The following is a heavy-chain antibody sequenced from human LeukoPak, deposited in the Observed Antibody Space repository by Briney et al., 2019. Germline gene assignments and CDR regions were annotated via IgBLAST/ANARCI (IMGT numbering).Heavy chain of an antibody. V-gene: IGHV4-39*07. J-gene: IGHJ4*02. D-gene: IGHD3-10*01. Sequence: SETLSLTCTVSGGSISSSSYYWGWIRQPPGKGLEWIGSIYYSGSTYYTPPLKSRVTISVDTSKNQFSLKLSSVTAADTAVYYCASLYGSGTYYPSDYWGQGILVTVSS. CDR3: ASLYGSGTYYPSDY. CDR2: IYYSGST. CDR1: GGSISSSSYY.